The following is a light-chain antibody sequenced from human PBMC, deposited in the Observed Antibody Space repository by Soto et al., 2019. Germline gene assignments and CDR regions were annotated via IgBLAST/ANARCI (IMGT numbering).Light chain of an antibody. V-gene: IGKV1-5*03. CDR2: KAS. Sequence: DIQMTQSPSTLSASVGDRVSITCRASQSISSWLAWYQQKPGKAPKLLIYKASSLQSGVPLRFSGSGSGTDFTLTISSLQPDDFGPYYCQQYNSYSWTFGQGTELEIK. J-gene: IGKJ1*01. CDR1: QSISSW. CDR3: QQYNSYSWT.